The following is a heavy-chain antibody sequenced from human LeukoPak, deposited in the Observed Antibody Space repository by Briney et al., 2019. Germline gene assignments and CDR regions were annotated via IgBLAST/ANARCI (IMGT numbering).Heavy chain of an antibody. CDR2: IRYDGNNK. V-gene: IGHV3-30*02. CDR1: GFTFSSYD. D-gene: IGHD3-22*01. J-gene: IGHJ4*02. Sequence: GGSLRLSCAASGFTFSSYDMHWVRQAPGKGLEWVAFIRYDGNNKYYTDSVKGRFTISRDNSKNTLYLQMNSLRAEDTAVYYCAKVPYYYDSSGSYYWGQGTLVTVSS. CDR3: AKVPYYYDSSGSYY.